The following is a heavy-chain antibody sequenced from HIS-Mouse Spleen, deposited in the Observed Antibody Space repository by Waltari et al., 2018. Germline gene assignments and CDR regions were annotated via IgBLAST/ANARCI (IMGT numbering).Heavy chain of an antibody. J-gene: IGHJ4*02. CDR2: IYYSGST. Sequence: QVQLQESGPGLVKPSQTLSLTCTVSGGSISSGGYYWSWSRQPPGKGLEWIGYIYYSGSTYYNPSLKSRVTISVDTSKNQFSLKLSSVTAADTAVYYCARGEGRELKVDYWGQGTLVTVSS. CDR1: GGSISSGGYY. CDR3: ARGEGRELKVDY. V-gene: IGHV4-31*03. D-gene: IGHD1-7*01.